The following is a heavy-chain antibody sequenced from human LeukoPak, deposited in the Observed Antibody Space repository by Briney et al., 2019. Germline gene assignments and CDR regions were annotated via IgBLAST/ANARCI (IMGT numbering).Heavy chain of an antibody. CDR1: GFTFITYS. D-gene: IGHD3-22*01. J-gene: IGHJ3*02. Sequence: GGSLRLSCAASGFTFITYSMSWVRQAPGKGLEWVSSISNSNTFIYYADSVKGRFTISRDNAKNSLYLQMNSLRAEDTAVYYCATARTYYDSSGPTGDDAFDIWGQGTMVTVSS. CDR3: ATARTYYDSSGPTGDDAFDI. V-gene: IGHV3-21*01. CDR2: ISNSNTFI.